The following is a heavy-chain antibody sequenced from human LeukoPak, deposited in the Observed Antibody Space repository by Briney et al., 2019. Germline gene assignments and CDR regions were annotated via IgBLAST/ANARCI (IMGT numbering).Heavy chain of an antibody. D-gene: IGHD6-13*01. J-gene: IGHJ3*02. V-gene: IGHV1-18*01. Sequence: ASVKVSCKASGYTFTSYSISWVRQAPGQGPEWMGWISVYNGNTNYAQKLQGRVTMTRDMSTSTVYMELSSLRSEDTAVYYCARDLHSSLDAFDIWGQGTMVTVSS. CDR1: GYTFTSYS. CDR2: ISVYNGNT. CDR3: ARDLHSSLDAFDI.